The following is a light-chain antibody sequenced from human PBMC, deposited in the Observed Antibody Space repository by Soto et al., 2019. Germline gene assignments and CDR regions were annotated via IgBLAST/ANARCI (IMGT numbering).Light chain of an antibody. CDR1: QSVSSN. CDR3: QQYNNWPLT. V-gene: IGKV3-15*01. Sequence: ERVLTRSPATLSVSPGERATLSCRASQSVSSNLAWYQQKPGQAPRLLIYGASTRATGIPARFSGSGSGTEFTLTISSLQSEDFAVYYCQQYNNWPLTFGPGTKVDIK. CDR2: GAS. J-gene: IGKJ3*01.